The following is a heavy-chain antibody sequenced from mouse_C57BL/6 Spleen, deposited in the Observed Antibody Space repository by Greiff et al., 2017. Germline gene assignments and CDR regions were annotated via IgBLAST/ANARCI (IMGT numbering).Heavy chain of an antibody. D-gene: IGHD1-1*01. Sequence: QVQLQQPGAELVKPGASVKLSCKASGYTFTSYWMQWVKQRPGQGLEWIGEIDPSDSYTNYNQKFKGKATLTVDTSSSTAYMQLSSLTSEDSAFYYCARRELRGSFDYWGQGTTLTVSS. CDR3: ARRELRGSFDY. CDR2: IDPSDSYT. J-gene: IGHJ2*01. CDR1: GYTFTSYW. V-gene: IGHV1-50*01.